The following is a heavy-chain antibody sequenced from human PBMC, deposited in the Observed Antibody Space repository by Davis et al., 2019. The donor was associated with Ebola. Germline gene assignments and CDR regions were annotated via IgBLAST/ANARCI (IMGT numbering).Heavy chain of an antibody. CDR3: TTYRREQSSYYYYGMDV. J-gene: IGHJ6*04. Sequence: PGGSLRLSCAASGFTFSNAWLSWVRQAPGKGLEWVGRIKSKTDDGTIDQAAPVKGRFTISRDDSKNTLYLQMNSLKAEDTAVYHCTTYRREQSSYYYYGMDVWGKGTTVTVSS. CDR2: IKSKTDDGTI. V-gene: IGHV3-15*01. D-gene: IGHD1-26*01. CDR1: GFTFSNAW.